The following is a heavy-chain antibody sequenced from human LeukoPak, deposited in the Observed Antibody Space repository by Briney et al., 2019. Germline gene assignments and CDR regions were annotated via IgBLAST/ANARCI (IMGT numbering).Heavy chain of an antibody. CDR3: ARYGSGSTWFDP. Sequence: PSETLCLTCTVPGGSISSDNYQWSWIRQPPGKGLEWIGYINYSGSTYYNPSLKSRVTISVDTSKNHFSLRLSSVTAADTAVYYCARYGSGSTWFDPWGQGTLVTVSS. D-gene: IGHD3-10*01. CDR1: GGSISSDNYQ. V-gene: IGHV4-30-4*01. J-gene: IGHJ5*02. CDR2: INYSGST.